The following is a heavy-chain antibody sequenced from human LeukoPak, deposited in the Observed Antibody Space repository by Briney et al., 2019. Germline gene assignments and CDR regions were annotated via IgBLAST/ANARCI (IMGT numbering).Heavy chain of an antibody. CDR2: ISSSSSYI. CDR3: ARTAIVGATNGHDAFDI. Sequence: GGSPRLSCAASGFTFSSYSMNWVRQAPGKGLEWVSSISSSSSYIYYADSVKGRFTISRDNAKNSLYLQMNSLRAEDTAVYYCARTAIVGATNGHDAFDIWGQGTMVTVSS. V-gene: IGHV3-21*01. J-gene: IGHJ3*02. D-gene: IGHD1-26*01. CDR1: GFTFSSYS.